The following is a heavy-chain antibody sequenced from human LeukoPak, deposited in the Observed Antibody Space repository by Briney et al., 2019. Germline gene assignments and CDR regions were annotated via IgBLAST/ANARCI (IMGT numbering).Heavy chain of an antibody. Sequence: ASVKVSCKASGYTFTSYAMHWVRQAPGQRLEWMGWINAGNGNTKYSQKFQGRVTITRDTSASTAYTELSSLRSEDTAVYYCARAQTTMVRGGRAFDIWGQGTMVTVSS. J-gene: IGHJ3*02. V-gene: IGHV1-3*01. D-gene: IGHD3-10*01. CDR3: ARAQTTMVRGGRAFDI. CDR2: INAGNGNT. CDR1: GYTFTSYA.